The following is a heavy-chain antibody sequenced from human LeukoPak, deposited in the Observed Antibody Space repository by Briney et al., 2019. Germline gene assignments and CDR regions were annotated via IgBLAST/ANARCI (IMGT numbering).Heavy chain of an antibody. J-gene: IGHJ4*02. Sequence: GGSLRLSCADSGFRFSRHWMDWVRQAPGKGLEWVANINEDGSVKNYVDSVRGRFTVSRDNAKNSLHLQMNSLRGEDTAVYYCAREVPPLGWGQGTLVTVSS. CDR2: INEDGSVK. V-gene: IGHV3-7*01. CDR3: AREVPPLG. CDR1: GFRFSRHW. D-gene: IGHD3-3*01.